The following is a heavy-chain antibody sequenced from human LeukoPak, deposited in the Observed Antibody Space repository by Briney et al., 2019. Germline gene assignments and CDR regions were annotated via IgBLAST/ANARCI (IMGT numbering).Heavy chain of an antibody. D-gene: IGHD5-12*01. CDR2: IYTSGST. Sequence: PSETLSLTCTVSVGSISSGSYYWSWIRQPAGKGLEWIGRIYTSGSTNYNPSLKSRVTISVDTSKNQFSLKLSSMTAADTAVYYCAREEAYSGYEEFHYWAQGTLVTVSS. CDR1: VGSISSGSYY. J-gene: IGHJ4*02. V-gene: IGHV4-61*02. CDR3: AREEAYSGYEEFHY.